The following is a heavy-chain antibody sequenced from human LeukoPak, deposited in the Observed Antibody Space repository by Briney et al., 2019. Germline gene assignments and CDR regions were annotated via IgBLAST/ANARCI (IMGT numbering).Heavy chain of an antibody. D-gene: IGHD6-19*01. Sequence: SETLSLTCTVSGGSISSGGYYWSWIRQHPGKGPEWIGYIYYSGSTYYNPSLKSRVTISVDTSKNQFSLKLSSVTAADTAVYYCAREAVAGTLWFDPWGQGTLATVSS. CDR1: GGSISSGGYY. V-gene: IGHV4-31*03. J-gene: IGHJ5*02. CDR3: AREAVAGTLWFDP. CDR2: IYYSGST.